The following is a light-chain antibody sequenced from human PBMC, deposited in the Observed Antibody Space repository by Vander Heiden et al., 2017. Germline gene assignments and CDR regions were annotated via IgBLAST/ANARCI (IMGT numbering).Light chain of an antibody. CDR2: SNN. CDR1: SSNIGSNT. J-gene: IGLJ3*02. V-gene: IGLV1-44*01. CDR3: AAWDDSLNGPV. Sequence: QSVLTQPPSASGTPGQRVTISCSGSSSNIGSNTVNWYQQPPGTAPKLLIYSNNQRPSGVPDRCSGSKSGTSASLAISGLQSEDEADYYCAAWDDSLNGPVFGGGTKLTVL.